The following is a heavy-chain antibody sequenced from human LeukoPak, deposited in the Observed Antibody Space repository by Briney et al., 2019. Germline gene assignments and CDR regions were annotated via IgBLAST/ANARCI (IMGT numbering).Heavy chain of an antibody. V-gene: IGHV3-48*01. CDR2: ISSSSSTI. J-gene: IGHJ5*02. CDR1: GFTFSSYS. Sequence: GGSLRLSCAASGFTFSSYSMNWVRQAPGKGLEWVSYISSSSSTIYYADSVKGRFTISRDNAKNSLYLQMNSLRAEDTAVYYCASGAEGYVFDPWGQGTLVTVSS. CDR3: ASGAEGYVFDP. D-gene: IGHD5-12*01.